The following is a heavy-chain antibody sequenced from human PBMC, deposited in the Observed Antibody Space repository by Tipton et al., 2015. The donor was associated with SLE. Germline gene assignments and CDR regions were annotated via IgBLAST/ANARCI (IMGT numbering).Heavy chain of an antibody. J-gene: IGHJ3*01. CDR2: IYHSGNT. V-gene: IGHV4-38-2*02. Sequence: TLSLTCTVSGSSITNGYYWGWIRQPPGKGLEWIGSIYHSGNTYYNPSLKNRVTISIDTSKNQFFLKLTSVTAADSAVYFCARDREFLWYETVGDAFEHWGQGKMVTVSS. CDR3: ARDREFLWYETVGDAFEH. D-gene: IGHD6-13*01. CDR1: GSSITNGYY.